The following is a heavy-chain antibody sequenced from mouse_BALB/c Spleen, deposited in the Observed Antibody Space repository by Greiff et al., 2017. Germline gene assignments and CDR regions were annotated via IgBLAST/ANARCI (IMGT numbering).Heavy chain of an antibody. Sequence: EVQGVESGADLVKPGGSLKLSCAASGFTFSSYGMSWVRQTPDKRLEWVATISTGGSYTYYPDSVKGRSTISRDTAKNTLYLQMSSLKSEDTAMYSSARRGYGNYDLDYAMDYWGQGTSVTVSS. CDR3: ARRGYGNYDLDYAMDY. D-gene: IGHD2-10*02. CDR1: GFTFSSYG. CDR2: ISTGGSYT. J-gene: IGHJ4*01. V-gene: IGHV5-6*01.